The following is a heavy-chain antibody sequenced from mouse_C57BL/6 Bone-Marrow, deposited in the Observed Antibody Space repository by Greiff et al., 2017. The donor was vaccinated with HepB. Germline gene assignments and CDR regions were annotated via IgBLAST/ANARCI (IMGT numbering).Heavy chain of an antibody. D-gene: IGHD1-1*01. CDR3: ARRRFITTVGAY. CDR2: IYPRSGNT. J-gene: IGHJ3*01. CDR1: GYTFTSYG. Sequence: VQLQQSGAELARPGASVKLSCKASGYTFTSYGISWVKQRTGQGLEWIGEIYPRSGNTYYNEKFKGKATLTADKSSSTAYMELRSLTSEDSAVYFCARRRFITTVGAYWGQGTLVTVSA. V-gene: IGHV1-81*01.